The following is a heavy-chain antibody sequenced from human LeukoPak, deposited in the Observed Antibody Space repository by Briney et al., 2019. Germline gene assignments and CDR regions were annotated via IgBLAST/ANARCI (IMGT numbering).Heavy chain of an antibody. V-gene: IGHV4-39*07. CDR1: GGSISASIYY. CDR3: ARGGDFGLNMILF. J-gene: IGHJ4*02. CDR2: IYYRGST. D-gene: IGHD3-22*01. Sequence: PSETLSLTCTVSGGSISASIYYWGWIRQPPGKGLEWIGSIYYRGSTYYNPSLKSRVTISVDTSKNQFFLNLNSVTAGDTAVYYCARGGDFGLNMILFWGQGTLVTVSS.